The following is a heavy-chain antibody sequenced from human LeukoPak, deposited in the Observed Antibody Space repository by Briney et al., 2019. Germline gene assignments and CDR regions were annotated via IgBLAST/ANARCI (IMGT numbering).Heavy chain of an antibody. CDR3: VKIVMAGGYFDY. D-gene: IGHD3-16*01. V-gene: IGHV3-64*05. CDR2: ISSNGATT. Sequence: GGSLRLSCSASGFTFSSYAMHWVRQAPGKGLEYVSAISSNGATTYYADSVKGRFTISRDNSKNTLYFQMSSLRPEDTAVYYCVKIVMAGGYFDYWGQGTLVIVSS. CDR1: GFTFSSYA. J-gene: IGHJ4*02.